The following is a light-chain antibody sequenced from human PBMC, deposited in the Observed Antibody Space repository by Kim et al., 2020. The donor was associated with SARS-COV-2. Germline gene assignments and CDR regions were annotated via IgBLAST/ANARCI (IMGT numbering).Light chain of an antibody. CDR3: QQYENWLT. CDR2: GAS. Sequence: EIVMTQSPATLSVSPGERATLSCRASQSVTNNLAWYQQKPGQSPRLLIYGASTRATGVPVRFIGSGFGTAFTLTITSLQSDDSAVYFCQQYENWLTFGGGTNVEIK. V-gene: IGKV3-15*01. CDR1: QSVTNN. J-gene: IGKJ4*01.